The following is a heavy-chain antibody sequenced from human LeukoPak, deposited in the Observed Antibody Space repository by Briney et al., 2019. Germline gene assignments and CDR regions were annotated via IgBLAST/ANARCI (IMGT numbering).Heavy chain of an antibody. Sequence: ASVKVSCKASGYTFTSYGISWVRQAPGQGLEWMGWISAYNGNTNYAQKLQGRVTMTTDTSTSTAYMELRSLRSDDTAVYYRARDPIPAGRRYQLLTEYFQHWGQGTLVTVSS. CDR1: GYTFTSYG. CDR2: ISAYNGNT. D-gene: IGHD2-2*01. J-gene: IGHJ1*01. V-gene: IGHV1-18*01. CDR3: ARDPIPAGRRYQLLTEYFQH.